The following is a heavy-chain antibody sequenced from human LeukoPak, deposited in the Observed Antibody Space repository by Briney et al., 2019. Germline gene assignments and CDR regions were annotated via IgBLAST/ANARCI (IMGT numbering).Heavy chain of an antibody. V-gene: IGHV4-59*08. D-gene: IGHD6-13*01. CDR3: ARTPPSYRPDSSSWFSNWFDP. CDR1: GGSISSYY. CDR2: IYYSGST. Sequence: SETLSLTCTVSGGSISSYYWSWIRQPPGKGLEWIGYIYYSGSTNYNPSLKSRVTISVDTSKNQFSLKLSSVTAADTAVYYCARTPPSYRPDSSSWFSNWFDPWGQGTLVTVSS. J-gene: IGHJ5*02.